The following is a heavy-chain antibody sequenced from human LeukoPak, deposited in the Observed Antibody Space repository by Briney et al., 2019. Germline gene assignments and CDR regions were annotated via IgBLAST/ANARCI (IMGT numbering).Heavy chain of an antibody. V-gene: IGHV3-30*04. J-gene: IGHJ4*02. CDR2: ISYDGSNK. Sequence: GGSLRLSCAASGFTFSSYAMHWVRQAPGKGLEWVAVISYDGSNKYYADSVKGRFTISRDNSKNTLYLQMNSLRAEDTAVYYCAEPGGYWGEGTLVTVSS. D-gene: IGHD1-14*01. CDR3: AEPGGY. CDR1: GFTFSSYA.